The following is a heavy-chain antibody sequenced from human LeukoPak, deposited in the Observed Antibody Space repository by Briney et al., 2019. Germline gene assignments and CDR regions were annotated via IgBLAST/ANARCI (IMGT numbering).Heavy chain of an antibody. D-gene: IGHD3-10*01. CDR1: GGSFSGYY. Sequence: SETLSLTCAVYGGSFSGYYWSWIRQPPGKGLQWIGEINHSGSTNYHPSLKSRVTISIDTSKNYFSLKLNSVIAADTAVYYCARDRPGSYWYFDLWGRGTLVTVSS. V-gene: IGHV4-34*01. CDR2: INHSGST. CDR3: ARDRPGSYWYFDL. J-gene: IGHJ2*01.